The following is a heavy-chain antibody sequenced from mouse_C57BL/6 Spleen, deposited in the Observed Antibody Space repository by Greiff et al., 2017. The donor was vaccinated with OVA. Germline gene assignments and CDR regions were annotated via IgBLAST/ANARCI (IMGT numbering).Heavy chain of an antibody. D-gene: IGHD2-1*01. J-gene: IGHJ4*01. Sequence: EVQLVESGGGLVKPGGSLKLSCAASGFTFSSYAMSWVRQTPEKRLEWVATISDGGSYTYYPDNVKGRFTISRDNAKNNLYLQMSHLKSEDTAMYYCARGGGNYVFYAMDYWGQGTSVTVSS. CDR1: GFTFSSYA. CDR2: ISDGGSYT. V-gene: IGHV5-4*01. CDR3: ARGGGNYVFYAMDY.